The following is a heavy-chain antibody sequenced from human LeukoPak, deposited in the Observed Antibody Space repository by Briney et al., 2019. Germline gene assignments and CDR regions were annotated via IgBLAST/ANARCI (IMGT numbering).Heavy chain of an antibody. V-gene: IGHV3-23*01. CDR2: ISGTGGST. CDR3: AKGSGSWPLPFDY. J-gene: IGHJ4*02. Sequence: GRSLRLSCATSGFTFSSYAMSWVRQAPGKGLEWVSVISGTGGSTSYADSVKGRFTISRDSSKNTVSLQMNGLRAEDTALYYCAKGSGSWPLPFDYWGQGILVTVSS. CDR1: GFTFSSYA. D-gene: IGHD1-26*01.